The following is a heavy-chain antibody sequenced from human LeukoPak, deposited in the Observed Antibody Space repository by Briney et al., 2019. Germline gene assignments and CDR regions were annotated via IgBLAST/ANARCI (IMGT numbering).Heavy chain of an antibody. CDR2: ISGSGGST. D-gene: IGHD5-12*01. CDR1: GFTFSSYA. CDR3: AKDQGGYLTSEYFQH. Sequence: GGSLRLSCAASGFTFSSYAMSWVRQAPGKGLEWVSAISGSGGSTYYADSVKGRFTISRDNSKNTLYLQMNSLGAEDTAVYYCAKDQGGYLTSEYFQHWGQGTLVTVSS. J-gene: IGHJ1*01. V-gene: IGHV3-23*01.